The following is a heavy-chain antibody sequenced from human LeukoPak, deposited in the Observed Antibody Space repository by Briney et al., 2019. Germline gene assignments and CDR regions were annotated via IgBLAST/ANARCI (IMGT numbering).Heavy chain of an antibody. CDR3: ARDRAARGFFDY. CDR2: IYYSGST. J-gene: IGHJ4*02. Sequence: PSETLSLTCTVSGGSISSGGYYWSWIRQHPGKGLEWIGYIYYSGSTYYSPSLKSRVTISVDTSKNQFSLKLSSVTAADTAVYYCARDRAARGFFDYWGQGTLVTVSS. V-gene: IGHV4-31*03. D-gene: IGHD6-6*01. CDR1: GGSISSGGYY.